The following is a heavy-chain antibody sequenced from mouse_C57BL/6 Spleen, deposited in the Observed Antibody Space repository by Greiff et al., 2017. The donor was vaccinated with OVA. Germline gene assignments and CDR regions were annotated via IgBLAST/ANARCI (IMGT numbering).Heavy chain of an antibody. Sequence: QVQLKQPGAELVKPGASVKVSCKASGYTFTSYWMHWVKQRPGQGLEWIGRIHPSDSDTNYNQKFKGKATLTVDKSSSTAYMQLSSLTSEDSAVYYCAIFHYYGSSYGYFDVWGTGTTVTVSS. CDR1: GYTFTSYW. D-gene: IGHD1-1*01. J-gene: IGHJ1*03. CDR3: AIFHYYGSSYGYFDV. CDR2: IHPSDSDT. V-gene: IGHV1-74*01.